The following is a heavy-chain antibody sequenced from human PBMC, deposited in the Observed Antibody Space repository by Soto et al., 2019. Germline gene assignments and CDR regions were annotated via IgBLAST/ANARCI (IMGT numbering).Heavy chain of an antibody. J-gene: IGHJ6*02. D-gene: IGHD3-16*01. Sequence: QVQLVQSGAEVKKPGASVKVSCKASGYTFTAYYIHWVRQAPGQGLEWMGRINPNSGGTNYAQKFQGWVTMTRDTSISTAYMELSRLRSDDSAVYYCGRALGGRRFGYYSYYGMDVWGQGTTVTVSS. V-gene: IGHV1-2*04. CDR1: GYTFTAYY. CDR2: INPNSGGT. CDR3: GRALGGRRFGYYSYYGMDV.